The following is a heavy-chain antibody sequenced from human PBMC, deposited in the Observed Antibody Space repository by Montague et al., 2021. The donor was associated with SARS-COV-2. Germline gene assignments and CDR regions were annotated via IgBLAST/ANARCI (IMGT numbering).Heavy chain of an antibody. J-gene: IGHJ6*02. CDR3: ARGGHQLRFGLDV. CDR1: GGSFSGYY. V-gene: IGHV4-34*01. Sequence: SETLSLTCAVYGGSFSGYYWSWIRQPPGKGLEWIGQIHHTGSTIYKPSLKSRVTISEDTSKNKFSLKMTSVTAVDTAVYYCARGGHQLRFGLDVWGQGTTVTVSS. D-gene: IGHD3-16*01. CDR2: IHHTGST.